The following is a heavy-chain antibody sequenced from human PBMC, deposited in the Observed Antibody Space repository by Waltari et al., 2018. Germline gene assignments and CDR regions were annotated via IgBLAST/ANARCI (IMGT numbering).Heavy chain of an antibody. Sequence: QVQLVQSGTEVKKPGASVKVSCEASGYTFTAFYMHWVRQTPGHGLEWMGWINPNSGDTKFAEKFQGRVTMTRDTYISTAYIELSRLQSDDTAVYYCARDTSPLYYDSAGLDAFDSWGQGTLVTVSS. D-gene: IGHD3-22*01. CDR1: GYTFTAFY. J-gene: IGHJ3*02. V-gene: IGHV1-2*02. CDR3: ARDTSPLYYDSAGLDAFDS. CDR2: INPNSGDT.